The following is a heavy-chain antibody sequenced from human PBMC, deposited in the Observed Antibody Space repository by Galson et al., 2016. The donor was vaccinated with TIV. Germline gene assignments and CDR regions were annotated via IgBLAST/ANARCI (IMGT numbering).Heavy chain of an antibody. D-gene: IGHD1-7*01. V-gene: IGHV3-23*01. CDR2: ISAGGGNE. CDR3: AKSTNWNYLYYFDY. J-gene: IGHJ4*02. Sequence: SLRLSCAASGFTFSSYAMSWVRQAPGKGPEWVSAISAGGGNEYYADSVKGRFTISSDNSQNALHLKMNSLRAEDSAVYYCAKSTNWNYLYYFDYWGQGALVTVAS. CDR1: GFTFSSYA.